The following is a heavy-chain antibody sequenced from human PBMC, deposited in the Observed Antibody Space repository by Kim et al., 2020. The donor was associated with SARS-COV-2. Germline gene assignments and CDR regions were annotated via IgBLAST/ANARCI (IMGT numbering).Heavy chain of an antibody. D-gene: IGHD2-2*01. J-gene: IGHJ6*02. CDR1: GGTFSSYA. Sequence: SVKVSCKASGGTFSSYAISWVRQAPGQGLEWMGRIIPILGIANYAQKFQGRVTITADKSTSTAYMELSSLRSEDTAVYYCARENCSSTSCYADPTIFYYYYYGMDVWGQGTTVTVSS. CDR2: IIPILGIA. V-gene: IGHV1-69*04. CDR3: ARENCSSTSCYADPTIFYYYYYGMDV.